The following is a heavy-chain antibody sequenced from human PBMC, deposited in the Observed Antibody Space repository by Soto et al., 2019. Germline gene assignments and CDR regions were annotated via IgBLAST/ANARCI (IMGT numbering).Heavy chain of an antibody. V-gene: IGHV1-69*12. J-gene: IGHJ6*02. D-gene: IGHD2-2*01. Sequence: QVQLVQSGAEVKKPGSSVKVSCKASGGTFSSYAISWVRQAPGQGHEWMGGIITIFGTANYAQKIQRRVTITADESMSTAYMELSRLRSEDTAVYYCARHVPAAGYYYGMDVWGQGTTVTVSS. CDR3: ARHVPAAGYYYGMDV. CDR1: GGTFSSYA. CDR2: IITIFGTA.